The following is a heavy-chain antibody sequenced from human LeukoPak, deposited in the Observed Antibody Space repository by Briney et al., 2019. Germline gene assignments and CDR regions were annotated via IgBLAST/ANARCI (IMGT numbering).Heavy chain of an antibody. D-gene: IGHD4-17*01. CDR1: GFTFSDYY. Sequence: GSLRLSCAASGFTFSDYYMSWIRQAPGKGLEWVGSIYYSGSTYYNPSLKSRVTISVDTSKNQFSLKLSSVTAADTAVYYCARLVTEYGDYATYYYYYMDVWGKGTTVTISS. V-gene: IGHV4-39*01. CDR3: ARLVTEYGDYATYYYYYMDV. CDR2: IYYSGST. J-gene: IGHJ6*03.